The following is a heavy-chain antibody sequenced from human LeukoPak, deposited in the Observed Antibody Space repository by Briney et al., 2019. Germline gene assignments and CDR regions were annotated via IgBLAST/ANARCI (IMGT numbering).Heavy chain of an antibody. CDR2: ISRSGGST. Sequence: AGSLRLSCAASGFTFSSYAMSWVRQAPGNGLEGFSVISRSGGSTYYADSVKGRFTISRDNSKNTMYLKMNSLGAEDTAVYYCAKTSSGWAYYFDYWGQGTLVTVSS. CDR1: GFTFSSYA. J-gene: IGHJ4*02. V-gene: IGHV3-23*01. D-gene: IGHD6-19*01. CDR3: AKTSSGWAYYFDY.